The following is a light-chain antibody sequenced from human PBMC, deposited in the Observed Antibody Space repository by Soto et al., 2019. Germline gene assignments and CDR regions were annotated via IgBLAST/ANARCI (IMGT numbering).Light chain of an antibody. Sequence: DIQLTQSSSFLSASVGDRVTITCRASQDISSFLAWYQQRPGKAPELLIFSASTLHSGVPSRFSGSGSGTEFTLTISGLQPEDFATYYCQQFNSYPITFGQGTRLEIK. CDR1: QDISSF. J-gene: IGKJ5*01. CDR3: QQFNSYPIT. CDR2: SAS. V-gene: IGKV1-9*01.